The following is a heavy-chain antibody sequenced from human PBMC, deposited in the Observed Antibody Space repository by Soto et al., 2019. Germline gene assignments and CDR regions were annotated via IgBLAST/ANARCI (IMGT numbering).Heavy chain of an antibody. Sequence: EVQLVESGGGLVQPGGSLRLSCAASGFTVSSNYMSWVRQAPGKGLEWVSVIYSGGSTYYADSVKGRFTISRHNSKNTLYLQMNSLRAEDTAVYYCAREKGDIVVGSWFDPWGQGTLVTVSS. CDR1: GFTVSSNY. J-gene: IGHJ5*02. CDR3: AREKGDIVVGSWFDP. CDR2: IYSGGST. D-gene: IGHD2-15*01. V-gene: IGHV3-53*04.